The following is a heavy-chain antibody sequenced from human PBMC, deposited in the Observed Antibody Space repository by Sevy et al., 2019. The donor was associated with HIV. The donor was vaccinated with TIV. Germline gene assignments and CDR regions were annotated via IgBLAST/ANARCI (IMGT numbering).Heavy chain of an antibody. CDR1: GFTFSSYS. V-gene: IGHV3-48*01. J-gene: IGHJ6*03. D-gene: IGHD2-8*01. CDR3: ARDPGYCTNGGCLYYMDV. Sequence: GGSLRLSCAASGFTFSSYSMNWVRQAPGKGLEWVSYISSSSSTIYYADSVKGRFTISRDNAKNSLYLQMNSLRAEDTAVYYCARDPGYCTNGGCLYYMDVWGKGTTVTVSS. CDR2: ISSSSSTI.